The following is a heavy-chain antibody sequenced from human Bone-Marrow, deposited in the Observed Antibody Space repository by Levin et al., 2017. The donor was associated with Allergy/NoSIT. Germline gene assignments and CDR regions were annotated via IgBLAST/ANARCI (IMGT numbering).Heavy chain of an antibody. CDR1: GFSLSTSGVG. J-gene: IGHJ1*01. V-gene: IGHV2-5*02. Sequence: SGPTLVKPTQTLTLTCTFSGFSLSTSGVGVGWIRQPPGKALEWLALIYWDDDKRYSPSLKSRLTITKDTSKNQVVLTMTNMDPVDTATYYCAHHRGGAAAGRVHFQHWGQGTLVTVSS. CDR3: AHHRGGAAAGRVHFQH. D-gene: IGHD6-13*01. CDR2: IYWDDDK.